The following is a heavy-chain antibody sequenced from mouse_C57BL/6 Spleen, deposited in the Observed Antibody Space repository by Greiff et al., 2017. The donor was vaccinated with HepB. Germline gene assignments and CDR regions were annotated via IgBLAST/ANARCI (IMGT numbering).Heavy chain of an antibody. Sequence: EVQLQQSGGDLVKPGASLKLSCAASGFTFSSYGMSWVRQTPDKRLEWVATISSGGSYTYYPDSVKGRFTISRDNAKNTLYLQMSSLKSEDTAMYYCAREGFAYWGQGTLVTVSA. CDR1: GFTFSSYG. J-gene: IGHJ3*01. V-gene: IGHV5-6*01. CDR2: ISSGGSYT. CDR3: AREGFAY.